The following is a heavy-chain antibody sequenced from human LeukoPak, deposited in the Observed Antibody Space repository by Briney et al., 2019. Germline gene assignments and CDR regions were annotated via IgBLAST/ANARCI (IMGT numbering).Heavy chain of an antibody. CDR3: ARERGHTIFGVVPFDP. J-gene: IGHJ5*02. CDR2: INPNSGGT. V-gene: IGHV1-2*06. Sequence: ASVKVSCKASGYTFTCYYMHWVRQAPGQGLEWMGRINPNSGGTNYAQKFQGRVTMTRDTSISTAYMELSRLRSDDTAVYYCARERGHTIFGVVPFDPWGQGTLVTVSS. D-gene: IGHD3-3*01. CDR1: GYTFTCYY.